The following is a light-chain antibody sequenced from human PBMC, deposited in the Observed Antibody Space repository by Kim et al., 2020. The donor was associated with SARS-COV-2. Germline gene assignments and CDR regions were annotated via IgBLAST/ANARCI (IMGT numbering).Light chain of an antibody. J-gene: IGKJ5*01. CDR2: AGS. CDR1: QGISSY. CDR3: QQLISYHIT. Sequence: DIQLTQSPSFLSASVGDRVTITCRASQGISSYLAWYQQKPGKAPKLLIYAGSTLQSGVPSRFSGSGSGTEFTLTISSLQPEDFATYYCQQLISYHITFGQGTRLEIK. V-gene: IGKV1-9*01.